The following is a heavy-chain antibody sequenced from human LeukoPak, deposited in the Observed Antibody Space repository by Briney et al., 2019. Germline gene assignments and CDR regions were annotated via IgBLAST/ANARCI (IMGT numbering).Heavy chain of an antibody. V-gene: IGHV4-59*12. CDR2: IYYSGST. CDR1: GGSISSYY. D-gene: IGHD3-3*01. Sequence: SETLSLTCTVSGGSISSYYWSWIRQPPGKGLEWIGYIYYSGSTNYNPSLKSRVTISVDRSKNQFSLKLSSVTAADTAVYYCARAVPDITIFGVVMKAFDIWGQGTMVTVSS. J-gene: IGHJ3*02. CDR3: ARAVPDITIFGVVMKAFDI.